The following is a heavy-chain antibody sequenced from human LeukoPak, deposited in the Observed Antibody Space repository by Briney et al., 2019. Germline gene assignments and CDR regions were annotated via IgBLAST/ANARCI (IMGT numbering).Heavy chain of an antibody. V-gene: IGHV3-21*01. J-gene: IGHJ3*02. CDR1: GFTFSSYS. CDR2: ISSSSSYI. D-gene: IGHD3-22*01. Sequence: GGSLRLSCAASGFTFSSYSMNWVRQAPGKGLEWVSSISSSSSYIYYADSVKGRFTISRDNAKNSLYLQMNSLRAEDTAVYYCARLLDKDSSGYHNAFDIWGQGTMVTVSS. CDR3: ARLLDKDSSGYHNAFDI.